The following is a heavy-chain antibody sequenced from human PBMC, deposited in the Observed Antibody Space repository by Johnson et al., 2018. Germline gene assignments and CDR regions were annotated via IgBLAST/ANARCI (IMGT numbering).Heavy chain of an antibody. CDR1: GFTFSSYA. Sequence: EQLVEAGGCLVQPGGSLRLSCAASGFTFSSYAMSWVRQAPGKGLEWVSAISGSGGSTYYADAVNGRFTISRDNSKNTLYLQMNSLRAEDTAVYYFAREERGSNAFDIWGQGTMVTVSS. V-gene: IGHV3-23*04. J-gene: IGHJ3*02. CDR2: ISGSGGST. D-gene: IGHD3-10*01. CDR3: AREERGSNAFDI.